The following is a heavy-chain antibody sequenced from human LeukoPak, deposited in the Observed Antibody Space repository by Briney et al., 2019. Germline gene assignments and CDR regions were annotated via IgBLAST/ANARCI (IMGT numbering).Heavy chain of an antibody. J-gene: IGHJ4*02. D-gene: IGHD6-6*01. CDR1: GFTFSSYG. CDR3: QQLVEGY. Sequence: GGSLRLSCAASGFTFSSYGMHWVRQAPGKGLEWVAFIRYDGSNKYYAGSVKGRFAISRDDAKNTLYLQMNSLRAEDTAVYYCQQLVEGYWGQGTLVTVSS. CDR2: IRYDGSNK. V-gene: IGHV3-30*02.